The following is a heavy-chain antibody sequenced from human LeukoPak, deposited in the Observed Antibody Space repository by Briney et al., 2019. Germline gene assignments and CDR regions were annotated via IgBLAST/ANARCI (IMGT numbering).Heavy chain of an antibody. Sequence: GSSVKVSCKASGYTFTNYYVHWVRQAPGQGLEWMGIIKPSGGGTSYALKFQGRVTMTRDTSTSTAYMELSSLRSEDTAVYYCARDHFDSSGYYYLLAYFEHWGQSPLVTGFS. D-gene: IGHD3-22*01. CDR1: GYTFTNYY. CDR3: ARDHFDSSGYYYLLAYFEH. CDR2: IKPSGGGT. V-gene: IGHV1-46*01. J-gene: IGHJ1*01.